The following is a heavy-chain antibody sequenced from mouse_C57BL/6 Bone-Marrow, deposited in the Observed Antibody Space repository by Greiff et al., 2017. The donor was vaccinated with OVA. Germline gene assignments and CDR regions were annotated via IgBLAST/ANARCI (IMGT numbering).Heavy chain of an antibody. J-gene: IGHJ4*01. CDR2: ITSDGGST. CDR3: ARHGVYYYGSSPFYYAMDY. D-gene: IGHD1-1*01. Sequence: EVKVVESGGGLVQPGESLKLSCESNEYEFPSHDMSWVRKTPEKRLELVAAITSDGGSTYYPDTMERRFIISRDNTKKTLYLQMSSLRSEDTALYYCARHGVYYYGSSPFYYAMDYWGQGTSVTVSS. V-gene: IGHV5-2*01. CDR1: EYEFPSHD.